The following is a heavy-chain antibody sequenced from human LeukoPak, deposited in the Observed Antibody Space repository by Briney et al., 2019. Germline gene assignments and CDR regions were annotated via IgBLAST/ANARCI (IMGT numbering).Heavy chain of an antibody. J-gene: IGHJ4*02. D-gene: IGHD2-8*01. CDR2: TGSTGVST. Sequence: GGSLRLSCAASGFTFDDYGMSWVRQAPGKGLEWVSGTGSTGVSTFYADSVKGRFTVSRDNSKNTLSLQMNSLRAEDTAVYYCAKDLATKYALDYWGQGTLVTVSS. CDR3: AKDLATKYALDY. CDR1: GFTFDDYG. V-gene: IGHV3-23*01.